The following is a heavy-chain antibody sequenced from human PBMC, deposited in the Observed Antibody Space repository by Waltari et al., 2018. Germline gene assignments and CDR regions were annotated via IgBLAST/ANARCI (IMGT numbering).Heavy chain of an antibody. J-gene: IGHJ5*02. D-gene: IGHD2-15*01. CDR2: INHSGST. V-gene: IGHV4-34*01. CDR3: ARVTGDCSGGSCNWFDP. CDR1: GGSFSGYY. Sequence: QVQLQQWGAGLLKPSETLSLTCAVYGGSFSGYYWSWIRPPPGKGLEWIGEINHSGSTNYNPSLKSRVTISVDTSKNQFSLKLSSVTAADTAVYYCARVTGDCSGGSCNWFDPWGQGTLVTVSS.